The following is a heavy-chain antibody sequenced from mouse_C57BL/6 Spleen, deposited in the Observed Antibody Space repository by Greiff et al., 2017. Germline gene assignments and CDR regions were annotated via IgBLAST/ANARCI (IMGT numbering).Heavy chain of an antibody. V-gene: IGHV5-9*01. J-gene: IGHJ4*01. D-gene: IGHD1-1*01. CDR2: ISGGGGNT. Sequence: EVNVVESGGGLVKPGGSLKLSCAASGFTFSSYTMSWVRQTPEKRLEWVATISGGGGNTYYPDSVKGRFTISRDNAKNTLYLQMSSLRSEDTALYYCARITTVVEDAMDYWGQGTSVTVSS. CDR3: ARITTVVEDAMDY. CDR1: GFTFSSYT.